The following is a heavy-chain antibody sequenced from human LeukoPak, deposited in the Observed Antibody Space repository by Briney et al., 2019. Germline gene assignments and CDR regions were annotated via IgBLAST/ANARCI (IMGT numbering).Heavy chain of an antibody. Sequence: GASVKVSCKASGYTFTGYYMHWVRQAPGQGPEWMGWINPNSGGTNYAQKFQGRVTMTRDTSISTAYMELSRLRSDDTAVYYCARVMYNWNYRSAFDIWGQGTMVTVSS. CDR1: GYTFTGYY. J-gene: IGHJ3*02. V-gene: IGHV1-2*02. CDR3: ARVMYNWNYRSAFDI. D-gene: IGHD1-7*01. CDR2: INPNSGGT.